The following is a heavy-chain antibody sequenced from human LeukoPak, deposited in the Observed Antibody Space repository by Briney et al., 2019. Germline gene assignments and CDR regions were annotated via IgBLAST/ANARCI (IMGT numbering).Heavy chain of an antibody. CDR1: GYTFSSYG. CDR3: ARVYWELLPMGYFQH. Sequence: ASVKVSCKASGYTFSSYGISWVRQAPGQGLEWMGWISAYNGNTNYAQKLQGRVTMTRDTPTSTVYMELSSLRSEDTAVYYCARVYWELLPMGYFQHWGQGTLVTVSS. V-gene: IGHV1-18*01. J-gene: IGHJ1*01. D-gene: IGHD1-26*01. CDR2: ISAYNGNT.